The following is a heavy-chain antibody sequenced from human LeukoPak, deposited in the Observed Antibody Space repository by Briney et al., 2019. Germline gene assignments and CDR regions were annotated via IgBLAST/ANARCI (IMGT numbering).Heavy chain of an antibody. V-gene: IGHV4-39*01. CDR3: ARLVAARGGWFDP. CDR1: GGSISSSSYY. Sequence: KPSETLSLTCTVSGGSISSSSYYWCRIRQPPGKGLEWIGSIYYSGSTYYNPSLKSRVTISVDTSKNQFSLKLSSVTAADTAVYYCARLVAARGGWFDPWGEGTLVTASA. CDR2: IYYSGST. J-gene: IGHJ5*02. D-gene: IGHD6-6*01.